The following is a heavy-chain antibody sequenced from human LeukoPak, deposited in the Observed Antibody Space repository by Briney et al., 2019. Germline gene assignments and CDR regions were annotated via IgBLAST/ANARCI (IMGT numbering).Heavy chain of an antibody. Sequence: GGSLRLSCAASGFTVSSNYMSWVRQAPGKGLEWVSVIYSGGSIYYPDSVKGRFTISRDNSKNTLYLQMNSLRAEARAVYYCARDPSGWYDAFDIWGQGTMVTVSS. CDR1: GFTVSSNY. V-gene: IGHV3-66*01. CDR2: IYSGGSI. CDR3: ARDPSGWYDAFDI. D-gene: IGHD6-19*01. J-gene: IGHJ3*02.